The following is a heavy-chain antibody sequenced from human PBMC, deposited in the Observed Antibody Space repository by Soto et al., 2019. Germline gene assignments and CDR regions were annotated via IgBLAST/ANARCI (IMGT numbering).Heavy chain of an antibody. J-gene: IGHJ4*02. CDR2: ISGSGGST. CDR1: GFTFSSYA. V-gene: IGHV3-23*01. D-gene: IGHD6-13*01. CDR3: ARDSGRSWYPDFDY. Sequence: GGSLRLSCAASGFTFSSYAMSWVRQAPGKGLEWVSAISGSGGSTYYADSVKGRFTISRDNSKNTLYLQMNSLRAEDTAVYYCARDSGRSWYPDFDYWGQGTLVTVSS.